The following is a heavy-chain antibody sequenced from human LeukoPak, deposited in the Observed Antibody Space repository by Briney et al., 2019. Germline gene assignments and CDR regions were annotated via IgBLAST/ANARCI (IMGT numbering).Heavy chain of an antibody. J-gene: IGHJ6*02. CDR3: ARDSSSSVGGMDV. CDR2: INPNSGGT. CDR1: GYTFTVYY. D-gene: IGHD6-6*01. Sequence: ASVKVSCKASGYTFTVYYMHWVRQAPGQGLEWMGWINPNSGGTNYAQKFQGWVTMTRDTSISTAYMELSRLRSDDTAVYYCARDSSSSVGGMDVWGQGTTVTVSS. V-gene: IGHV1-2*04.